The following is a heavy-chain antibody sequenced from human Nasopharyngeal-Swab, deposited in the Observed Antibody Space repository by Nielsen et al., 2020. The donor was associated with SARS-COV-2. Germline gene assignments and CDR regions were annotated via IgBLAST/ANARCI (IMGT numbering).Heavy chain of an antibody. Sequence: GGSLRLSCAASGFTFSSYEMNWVRQAPGKGLEWLSYISSSGSITYYADSVKGRLTISRDNAKNSVFLQMNSLRAEDTAVYYCAREEGSSWHYFDYWGQGTLVTVSS. CDR1: GFTFSSYE. CDR2: ISSSGSIT. D-gene: IGHD6-13*01. V-gene: IGHV3-48*03. J-gene: IGHJ4*02. CDR3: AREEGSSWHYFDY.